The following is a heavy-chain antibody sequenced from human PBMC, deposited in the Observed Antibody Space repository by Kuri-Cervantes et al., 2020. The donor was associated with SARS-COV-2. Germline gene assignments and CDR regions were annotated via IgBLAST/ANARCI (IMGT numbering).Heavy chain of an antibody. CDR3: ARDRGDAFDI. Sequence: GESLKISCAASGFTFSSYEMNWVRQAPGKGLEWVANIKQDGSEKYYVDSVKGRFTISRDNAKNSLYLQMNSLRAEDTAVYYCARDRGDAFDIWGQGTMVTVSS. CDR2: IKQDGSEK. J-gene: IGHJ3*02. V-gene: IGHV3-7*01. CDR1: GFTFSSYE.